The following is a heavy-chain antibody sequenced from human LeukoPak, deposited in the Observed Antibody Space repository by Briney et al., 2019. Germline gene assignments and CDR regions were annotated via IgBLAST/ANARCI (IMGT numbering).Heavy chain of an antibody. V-gene: IGHV4-30-4*08. CDR1: GGSISSGDYY. CDR2: IYYSGST. Sequence: SQTLSLTCTVSGGSISSGDYYWSWIRQPPGKGLEWIGYIYYSGSTYYNPSLKSRVTISVDTSKNQFSLKLSSVTAADTAVYYCARVPHRPVDAFDIWGQGTMVTVSS. CDR3: ARVPHRPVDAFDI. J-gene: IGHJ3*02.